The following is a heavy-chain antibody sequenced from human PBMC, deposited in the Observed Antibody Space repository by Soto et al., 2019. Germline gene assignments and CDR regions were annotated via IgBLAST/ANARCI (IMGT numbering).Heavy chain of an antibody. CDR2: INPDGRNI. J-gene: IGHJ4*02. V-gene: IGHV3-74*01. Sequence: SYAPSAFCFCTSWLHRVRQAPGELLVWVSRINPDGRNINYADSVKGRFTLCSDNAKNTLCLQMNILGVEETDVYLCATAGNYRCDNWGLGTPVTV. D-gene: IGHD1-1*01. CDR1: AFCFCTSW. CDR3: ATAGNYRCDN.